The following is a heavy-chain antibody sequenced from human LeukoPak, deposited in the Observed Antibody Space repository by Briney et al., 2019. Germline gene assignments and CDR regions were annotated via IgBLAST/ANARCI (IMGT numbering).Heavy chain of an antibody. CDR3: ARTLSGYYFDY. D-gene: IGHD2-2*01. J-gene: IGHJ4*02. CDR2: INHSGST. CDR1: GGSFSGYY. Sequence: PSETLSLTCAVYGGSFSGYYWSWIRQPPGKGLEWIGEINHSGSTNYNPSLKSRVTISVDTSENQFSLKLSSVTAADTAVYYCARTLSGYYFDYWGQGTLVTVSS. V-gene: IGHV4-34*01.